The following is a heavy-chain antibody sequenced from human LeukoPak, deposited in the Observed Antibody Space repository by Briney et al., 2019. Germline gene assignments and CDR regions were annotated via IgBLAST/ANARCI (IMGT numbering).Heavy chain of an antibody. CDR1: GFTFSSYW. CDR2: IKGDGSDN. V-gene: IGHV3-7*04. D-gene: IGHD1-26*01. Sequence: GGSLRLSCAASGFTFSSYWMSWVRQAPGKGLEWVANIKGDGSDNHYVDSVRGRFTISRDNAKNSLYLQMNSLRGEDTAVYYCSRDLGYYRADYWGQGTLVTVSS. CDR3: SRDLGYYRADY. J-gene: IGHJ4*02.